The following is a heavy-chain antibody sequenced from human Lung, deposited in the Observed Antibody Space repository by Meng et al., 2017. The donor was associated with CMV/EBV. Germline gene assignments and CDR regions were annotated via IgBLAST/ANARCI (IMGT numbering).Heavy chain of an antibody. CDR3: LRRSGGSV. D-gene: IGHD3-10*01. Sequence: QVPAREAGPALVKASATLSLTCAVSGESITNHNWWAWVRQPPGKGLEWIGEIPHRGSSAYNPSLKSRVSMSIDKSKNQFSLKLTSVTAADTAVYHCLRRSGGSVWGQGTLVTVAS. J-gene: IGHJ1*01. CDR1: GESITNHNW. V-gene: IGHV4-4*02. CDR2: IPHRGSS.